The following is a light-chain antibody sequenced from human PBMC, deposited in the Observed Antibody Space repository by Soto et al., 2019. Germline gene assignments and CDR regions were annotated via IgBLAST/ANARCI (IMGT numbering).Light chain of an antibody. V-gene: IGKV3-20*01. Sequence: IVLTQSPGTLSLSPGERATLSCRASQSVSSNYLAWYQQKPGQAPRLLIYGASSRATGIPDRFSGSGSGTDFTLTISRLEPEDFAVYYCQQYGNSPWAFGQGTKVDI. CDR3: QQYGNSPWA. CDR1: QSVSSNY. CDR2: GAS. J-gene: IGKJ1*01.